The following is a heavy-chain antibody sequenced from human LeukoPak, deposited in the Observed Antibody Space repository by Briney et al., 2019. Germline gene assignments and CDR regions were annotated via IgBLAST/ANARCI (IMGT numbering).Heavy chain of an antibody. Sequence: GASVKVSCKASGYTFTSYGISWVRQAPGQGLEWMGWISAYNGNTNYAQKLQGRVTMTTDTSTSTAYMELRSPRSDDTAVYYCARDRGLEYYYDSSGYADAFDIWGQGTMVTVSS. J-gene: IGHJ3*02. D-gene: IGHD3-22*01. CDR2: ISAYNGNT. CDR1: GYTFTSYG. V-gene: IGHV1-18*01. CDR3: ARDRGLEYYYDSSGYADAFDI.